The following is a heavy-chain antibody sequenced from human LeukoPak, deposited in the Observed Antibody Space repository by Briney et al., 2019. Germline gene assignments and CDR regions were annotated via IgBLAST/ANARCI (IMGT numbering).Heavy chain of an antibody. CDR3: ARVGVVEARTLGY. Sequence: GASVKVSCKAFGYTFTSYFIHWVRQAPGQGLEWMGIINPSGGSTTYAQKFQGRVTMTRDMSTSTVYMELSSLRSEDTAVYYCARVGVVEARTLGYWGQGTLVTVSS. CDR2: INPSGGST. J-gene: IGHJ4*02. CDR1: GYTFTSYF. V-gene: IGHV1-46*01. D-gene: IGHD3-22*01.